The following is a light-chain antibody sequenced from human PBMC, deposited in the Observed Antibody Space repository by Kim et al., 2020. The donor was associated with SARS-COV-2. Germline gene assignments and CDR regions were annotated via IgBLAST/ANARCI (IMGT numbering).Light chain of an antibody. J-gene: IGLJ1*01. V-gene: IGLV2-8*01. CDR2: EVG. Sequence: PGQSITISCTGTSSKLGNYNYVSWYQQHPGKAPRLIIFEVGRRPSGVPDRFSGSKSGNTASLTVSGLQAEDEADYFCSSFADNVHVFGTGTKVTVL. CDR1: SSKLGNYNY. CDR3: SSFADNVHV.